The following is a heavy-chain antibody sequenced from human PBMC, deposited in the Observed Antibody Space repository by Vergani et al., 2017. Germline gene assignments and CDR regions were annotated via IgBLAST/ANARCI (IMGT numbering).Heavy chain of an antibody. CDR2: IMPDGSAT. V-gene: IGHV3-7*01. D-gene: IGHD3-16*01. J-gene: IGHJ3*02. Sequence: EVQLVESGGGLVKRGGSLRLSCTASGFTFSDFWMTWVRQVPGKGLEWVANIMPDGSATMYADSLRGRFSISRDNAKNSLHLHMSSLRVEDTAVYFCAKSVFVGALETWGQGTMVTVSS. CDR1: GFTFSDFW. CDR3: AKSVFVGALET.